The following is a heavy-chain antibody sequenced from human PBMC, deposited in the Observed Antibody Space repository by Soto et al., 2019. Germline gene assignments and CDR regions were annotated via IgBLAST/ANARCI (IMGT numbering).Heavy chain of an antibody. CDR1: GFTFSSYW. D-gene: IGHD3-10*01. J-gene: IGHJ5*02. CDR3: ACFYYGSGSSPA. V-gene: IGHV3-74*01. Sequence: SLRLSCAASGFTFSSYWMHWVRQAPGKGPVWVSRINNDGSTTSYADSVKGRFTISRDNAKNTLYLQMNSLSAEDTAVYYCACFYYGSGSSPAWGQGTLVTVSS. CDR2: INNDGSTT.